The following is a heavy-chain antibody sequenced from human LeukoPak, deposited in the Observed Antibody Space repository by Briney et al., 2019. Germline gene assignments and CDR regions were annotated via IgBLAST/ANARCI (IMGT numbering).Heavy chain of an antibody. J-gene: IGHJ2*01. V-gene: IGHV1-24*01. D-gene: IGHD4-23*01. CDR3: ATPLTYGGNQDYWYFDL. CDR1: GYTFTGYY. CDR2: FDPEDGET. Sequence: ASVKVSCKASGYTFTGYYMHWVRQAPGKGLEWMGGFDPEDGETIYAQKFQGRVTMTEDTSTDTAYMELSSLRSEDTAVYYCATPLTYGGNQDYWYFDLWGRGTLVTVSS.